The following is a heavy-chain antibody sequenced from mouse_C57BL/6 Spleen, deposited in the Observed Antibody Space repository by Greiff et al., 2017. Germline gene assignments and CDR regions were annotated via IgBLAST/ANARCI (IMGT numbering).Heavy chain of an antibody. D-gene: IGHD2-4*01. CDR1: GYPLPDTN. CDR2: INPNNGGT. Sequence: VQLQQSGPELVKPGASVKMSCKASGYPLPDTNIPWGKQSHGKSLEGIGYINPNNGGTSYNQKFKGKATLTVNKSSSTAYMELRSLTSEDSAVYYCASPIYYDYDGGYYFDYWGQGTTLTVSS. CDR3: ASPIYYDYDGGYYFDY. J-gene: IGHJ2*01. V-gene: IGHV1-22*01.